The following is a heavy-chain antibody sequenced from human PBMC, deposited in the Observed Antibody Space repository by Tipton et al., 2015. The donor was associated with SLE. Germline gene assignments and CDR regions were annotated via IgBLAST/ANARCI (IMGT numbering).Heavy chain of an antibody. CDR2: IYTSGST. J-gene: IGHJ4*02. CDR1: GGSISSGSYY. Sequence: TLSLTCTVSGGSISSGSYYWSWIRQPAGKGLEWIGHIYTSGSTYYNPSLKSRVTISVDTSKNQFSLKLSSVTAADTAVYYCASSKTGTTNAFDYWGQGTLVTVSS. CDR3: ASSKTGTTNAFDY. D-gene: IGHD1-7*01. V-gene: IGHV4-61*09.